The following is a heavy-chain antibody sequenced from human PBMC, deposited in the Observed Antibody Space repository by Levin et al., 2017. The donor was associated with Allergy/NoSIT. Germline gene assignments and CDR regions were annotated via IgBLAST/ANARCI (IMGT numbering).Heavy chain of an antibody. D-gene: IGHD4-17*01. CDR1: GFTFSSYA. V-gene: IGHV3-30-3*01. J-gene: IGHJ4*02. Sequence: GGSLRLSCAASGFTFSSYAMHWVRQAPAKGLEWVALISYAGSNKYYADSVKGRFTISRDNSKNTLYLQMNSLRAEDTAVYYCAREGNGDYGDYGGPDYWGQGTLVTVSS. CDR2: ISYAGSNK. CDR3: AREGNGDYGDYGGPDY.